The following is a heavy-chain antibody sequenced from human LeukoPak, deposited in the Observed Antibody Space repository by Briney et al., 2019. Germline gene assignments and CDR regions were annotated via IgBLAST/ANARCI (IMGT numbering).Heavy chain of an antibody. CDR2: ISWNSGSI. V-gene: IGHV3-9*01. Sequence: GGSLRLSCAASGFTFDDYAMHWVRQAPGKVLEWVSGISWNSGSIGYADSVKGRFTISRDNAKNSLYLQMNSLRAEDTALYYCAKDMGDILTGYYSSYFDYWGQGTLVTVSS. J-gene: IGHJ4*02. D-gene: IGHD3-9*01. CDR3: AKDMGDILTGYYSSYFDY. CDR1: GFTFDDYA.